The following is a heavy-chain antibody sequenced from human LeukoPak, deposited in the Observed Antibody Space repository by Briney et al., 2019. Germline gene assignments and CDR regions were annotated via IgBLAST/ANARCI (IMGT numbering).Heavy chain of an antibody. J-gene: IGHJ4*02. V-gene: IGHV1-46*01. CDR3: AREITYYYDSSSPTLAL. D-gene: IGHD3-22*01. Sequence: ASVKVSCKASGYTFTSYYMHWVRQAPGQGLEWMGIINPSGGSTSYAQKFQGRVTMTRDTSTSTVYMELSSLRSEDTAVYYCAREITYYYDSSSPTLALWGQGTLVTVSS. CDR1: GYTFTSYY. CDR2: INPSGGST.